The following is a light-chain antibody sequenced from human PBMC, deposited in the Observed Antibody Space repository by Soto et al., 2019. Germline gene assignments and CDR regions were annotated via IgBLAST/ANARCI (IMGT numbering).Light chain of an antibody. CDR3: QQSYSTLYT. V-gene: IGKV1-39*01. CDR2: AAS. J-gene: IGKJ2*01. CDR1: QSINDF. Sequence: DIQMTQSPSSLSASLGGRVTITCRASQSINDFLNWFQQKPGRAPKLLIYAASNLESWVPSRFSGSGSGTDFTLTISILQPEDFATYYCQQSYSTLYTFGQGTKVEIK.